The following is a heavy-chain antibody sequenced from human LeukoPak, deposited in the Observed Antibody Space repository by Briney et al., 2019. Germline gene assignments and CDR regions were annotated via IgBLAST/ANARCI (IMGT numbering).Heavy chain of an antibody. CDR1: GGSISSSSYY. V-gene: IGHV4-39*07. J-gene: IGHJ4*02. D-gene: IGHD4-17*01. CDR3: ARVSPLRGEDF. Sequence: PSETLSLTCTVSGGSISSSSYYWGWIRQPPGKGLEWIGSIYYSGSTYYNPSLKSRVTISVDTSKNQFSLKLSSVTAADTAVYYCARVSPLRGEDFWGQGTPVTVSS. CDR2: IYYSGST.